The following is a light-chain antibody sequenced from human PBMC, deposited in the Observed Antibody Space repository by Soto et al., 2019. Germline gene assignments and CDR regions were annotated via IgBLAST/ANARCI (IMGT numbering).Light chain of an antibody. J-gene: IGKJ2*01. Sequence: EIVLTQSPGTLSLSPGERATLSCRASQSVSSSYLAWYQQKPGQAPRLLIYGASSRATGIPDRFIGSGSGTDFTLTISRLEPEDFAVYYCQQYGSSHTFGQGTKLEIK. CDR3: QQYGSSHT. CDR2: GAS. V-gene: IGKV3-20*01. CDR1: QSVSSSY.